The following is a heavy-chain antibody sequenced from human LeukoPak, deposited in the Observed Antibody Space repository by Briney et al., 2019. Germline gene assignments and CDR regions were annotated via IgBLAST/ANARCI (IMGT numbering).Heavy chain of an antibody. D-gene: IGHD3-10*01. CDR3: AREYYGSGGGFDY. V-gene: IGHV1-46*01. CDR1: GYTFTSYY. J-gene: IGHJ4*02. CDR2: INPSGGST. Sequence: ASVKVSCKASGYTFTSYYMHWVRQAPGQGLEWMGIINPSGGSTSYAQKFQGRVTMTRDTSISTAYMELSRLRSDDTAVYYCAREYYGSGGGFDYWGQGTLVTVSS.